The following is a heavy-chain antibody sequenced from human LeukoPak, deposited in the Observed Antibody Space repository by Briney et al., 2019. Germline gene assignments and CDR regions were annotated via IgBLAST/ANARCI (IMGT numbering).Heavy chain of an antibody. V-gene: IGHV4-39*01. D-gene: IGHD2-15*01. J-gene: IGHJ6*03. CDR3: ARVVVVAAWEKLNYYYYMGV. CDR1: GGSINNSRYY. CDR2: TYYNGST. Sequence: SETLSLTCTVSGGSINNSRYYWGWIRQPPGKGLEWIASTYYNGSTYYNPSLKSRVTISVDTSKNQFSLKLSSVTAADTAVYYCARVVVVAAWEKLNYYYYMGVWGKGTTVTVSS.